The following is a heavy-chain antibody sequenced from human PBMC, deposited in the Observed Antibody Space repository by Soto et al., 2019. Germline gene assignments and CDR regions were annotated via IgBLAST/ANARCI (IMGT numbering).Heavy chain of an antibody. D-gene: IGHD3-9*01. V-gene: IGHV4-4*02. CDR2: IHDRGST. J-gene: IGHJ5*02. Sequence: QVKLQESGPGLEKPSGTLSLTCAVSGGSISNNRWWTWVRQAPGKGLEWIGEIHDRGSTNYNLSLKSRATVSIDSSTNQFSREMRAVTAADTAVYYCAGQWAAGYGAFDPWGQGTLVTVSS. CDR3: AGQWAAGYGAFDP. CDR1: GGSISNNRW.